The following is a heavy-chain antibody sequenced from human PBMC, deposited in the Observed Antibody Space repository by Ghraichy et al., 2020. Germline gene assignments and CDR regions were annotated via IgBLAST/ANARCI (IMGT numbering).Heavy chain of an antibody. D-gene: IGHD3-10*01. V-gene: IGHV3-11*01. Sequence: LSLTCAASGFTFSDYYMSWIRQAPGKGLEWVSYISSSGSTIYYADSVKGRFTISRDNAKNSLYLQMNSLRAEDTAVYYCARGVIRDPRAPYFQHWGQGTLVTVSS. CDR2: ISSSGSTI. J-gene: IGHJ1*01. CDR3: ARGVIRDPRAPYFQH. CDR1: GFTFSDYY.